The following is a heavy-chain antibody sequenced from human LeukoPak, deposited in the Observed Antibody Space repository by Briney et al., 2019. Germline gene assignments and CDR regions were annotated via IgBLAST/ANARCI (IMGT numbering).Heavy chain of an antibody. D-gene: IGHD1-26*01. Sequence: GGSLRLSCVASGFSFSYSSMNWVRQAPGKGLEWVAFIRYDGSNKYYADSVKGRFTISRDNSKNTLYLQMNSLRAEDTAVYYCAKGKVPDGWVYFDYWGQGTLVTVSS. CDR1: GFSFSYSS. CDR2: IRYDGSNK. V-gene: IGHV3-30*02. J-gene: IGHJ4*02. CDR3: AKGKVPDGWVYFDY.